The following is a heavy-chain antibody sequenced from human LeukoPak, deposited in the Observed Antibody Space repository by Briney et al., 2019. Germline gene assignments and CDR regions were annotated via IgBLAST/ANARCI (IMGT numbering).Heavy chain of an antibody. CDR2: IYYSGTT. J-gene: IGHJ3*02. CDR1: GGSLSGYY. V-gene: IGHV4-59*08. Sequence: SETLSLTCTVSGGSLSGYYWNWIRQPPGKGLEWIGYIYYSGTTNYNPSLKSRVTISVDTSKNQFSLKLSSVTAADTAVYYCARHQPPTSVDTAMVITDAFDIWGQGTMVTVSS. D-gene: IGHD5-18*01. CDR3: ARHQPPTSVDTAMVITDAFDI.